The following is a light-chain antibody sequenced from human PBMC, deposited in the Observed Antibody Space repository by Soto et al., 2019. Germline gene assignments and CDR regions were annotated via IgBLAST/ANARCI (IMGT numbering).Light chain of an antibody. V-gene: IGLV2-8*01. J-gene: IGLJ3*02. CDR1: SSDVGGYNF. Sequence: QSVLTQPASVSGSPGQSITISCTGTSSDVGGYNFVSWYQQHPGQAPKLIIYDVSERPSGVPDRFSGSKSGNTASLTVSGLQAEDEADYYCSSFPGSNNPLFGGGTKLTVL. CDR3: SSFPGSNNPL. CDR2: DVS.